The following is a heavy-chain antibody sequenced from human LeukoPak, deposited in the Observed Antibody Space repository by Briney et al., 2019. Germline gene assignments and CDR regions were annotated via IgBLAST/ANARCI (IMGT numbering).Heavy chain of an antibody. V-gene: IGHV1-69*05. CDR2: ITPIFGTA. Sequence: ASVKVSCKASGGTFSTYTISWVRQAPGQGLEWMGGITPIFGTANYAQNFQGRVTISTDESTTTAYMELSSLRSEDTAVYYCARHGGITIFGVAQPGGAFDIWGQGTVVTVSS. CDR1: GGTFSTYT. D-gene: IGHD3-3*01. J-gene: IGHJ3*02. CDR3: ARHGGITIFGVAQPGGAFDI.